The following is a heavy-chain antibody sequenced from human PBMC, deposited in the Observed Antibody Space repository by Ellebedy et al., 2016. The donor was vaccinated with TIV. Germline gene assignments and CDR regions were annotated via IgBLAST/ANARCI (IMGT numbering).Heavy chain of an antibody. CDR3: ARYPGVAAHYFDY. Sequence: PGGSLRLSCKAFGYRFTDYWIAWVRQMPGKGLEWMGNIYPSDSETRYSPSFQGQVTISADKSISTAYLHWTSLKASDTAMYYCARYPGVAAHYFDYWGQGTLVTVSS. CDR2: IYPSDSET. J-gene: IGHJ4*02. D-gene: IGHD6-19*01. CDR1: GYRFTDYW. V-gene: IGHV5-51*01.